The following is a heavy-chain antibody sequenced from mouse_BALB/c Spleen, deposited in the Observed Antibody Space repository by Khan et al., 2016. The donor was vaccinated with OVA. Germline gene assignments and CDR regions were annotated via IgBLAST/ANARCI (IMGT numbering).Heavy chain of an antibody. CDR3: ARTARIKY. CDR2: ISYSGST. CDR1: GYSITSGYV. J-gene: IGHJ2*01. D-gene: IGHD1-2*01. V-gene: IGHV3-2*02. Sequence: EVELVESGPGLVKPSQSLSLTCTVTGYSITSGYVWNWIRQFPGNKLEWIGYISYSGSTNYNPSLKSRISFTRDTSKNQFFLQLNSVTTEDTATYYCARTARIKYWGQGTTLTVSS.